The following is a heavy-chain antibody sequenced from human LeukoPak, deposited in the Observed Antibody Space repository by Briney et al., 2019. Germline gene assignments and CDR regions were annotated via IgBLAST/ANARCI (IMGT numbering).Heavy chain of an antibody. V-gene: IGHV4-34*01. J-gene: IGHJ4*02. CDR3: ARGPFTTRSPYFDY. D-gene: IGHD2/OR15-2a*01. Sequence: SETLSLTCAVHGGSFSGYYWSWIRQPPGKGLEWIGEINHSGSTNYNPSLKSRVTISVDTSKNQFSLKLSSVTAADTAVYYCARGPFTTRSPYFDYWGQGTLVTVSS. CDR2: INHSGST. CDR1: GGSFSGYY.